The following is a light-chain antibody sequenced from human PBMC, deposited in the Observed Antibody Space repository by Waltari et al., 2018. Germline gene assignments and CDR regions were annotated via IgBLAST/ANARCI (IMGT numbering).Light chain of an antibody. Sequence: DIQMTQSPSTLSAFVGDRVTITCWASQSISSWLAWYQQKPGKAPKLLIYKASSLESGVPSRFSGSGSGTEFTLTISSLQPDDFATYYCQQYNSYSYTFGQGTKLEIK. CDR1: QSISSW. J-gene: IGKJ2*01. CDR3: QQYNSYSYT. CDR2: KAS. V-gene: IGKV1-5*03.